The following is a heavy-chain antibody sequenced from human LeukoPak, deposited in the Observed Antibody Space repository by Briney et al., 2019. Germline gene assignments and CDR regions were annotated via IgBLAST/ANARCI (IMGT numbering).Heavy chain of an antibody. CDR1: GFTFSSYG. CDR2: ISGSGGST. D-gene: IGHD5-18*01. Sequence: PGGSLRLSCAASGFTFSSYGMSWVRQAPGEGLEWVSTISGSGGSTYYADSVKGRFTISRDNSKNTLYLQMNSLRAEDTAVYYCAKGDKPVIAMVKFDYWGQGTLVTVSS. J-gene: IGHJ4*02. V-gene: IGHV3-23*01. CDR3: AKGDKPVIAMVKFDY.